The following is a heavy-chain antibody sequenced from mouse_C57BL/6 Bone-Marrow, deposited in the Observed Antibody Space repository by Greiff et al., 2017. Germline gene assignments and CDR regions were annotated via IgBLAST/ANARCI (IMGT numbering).Heavy chain of an antibody. CDR1: GFTFSDYY. D-gene: IGHD1-1*01. V-gene: IGHV5-16*01. J-gene: IGHJ4*01. Sequence: EVKLMESEGGLVQPGSSMKLSCTASGFTFSDYYMAWVRQVPEKGLEWVANINYDGSSTYYLDSLKSRFIISRDNAKNILYLQMSSLKSEDTATYYCARGRDGSPYYAMDYWGQGTSVTVSS. CDR2: INYDGSST. CDR3: ARGRDGSPYYAMDY.